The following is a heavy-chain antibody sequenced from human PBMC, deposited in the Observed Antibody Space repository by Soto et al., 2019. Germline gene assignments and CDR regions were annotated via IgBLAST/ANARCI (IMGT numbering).Heavy chain of an antibody. J-gene: IGHJ6*02. CDR1: GFTFSSYA. Sequence: GRSLRLFCAPSGFTFSSYAMGWVRQAPGKGLEWVSAIGGSGGSTYYADSVKGRFTISRDNCKNTLYLQMNSLRTEDTAVYYCAKVVGATWNYYYYGMEVWGQGTTVTVSS. V-gene: IGHV3-23*01. CDR3: AKVVGATWNYYYYGMEV. D-gene: IGHD1-26*01. CDR2: IGGSGGST.